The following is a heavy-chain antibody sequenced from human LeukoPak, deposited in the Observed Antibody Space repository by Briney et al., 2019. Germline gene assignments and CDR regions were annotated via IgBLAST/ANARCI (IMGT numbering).Heavy chain of an antibody. J-gene: IGHJ3*02. CDR1: GGSISTYY. CDR3: ARPVAGTVDAFDI. Sequence: SETLSLTCTVSGGSISTYYWSWIRQPPGKGLEWIGYIYYSGSTNYNPSLKSRVTISVDTSKNQFSLKLSSVTAADTAVFYCARPVAGTVDAFDIWGQGTMVTVSS. D-gene: IGHD6-19*01. CDR2: IYYSGST. V-gene: IGHV4-59*08.